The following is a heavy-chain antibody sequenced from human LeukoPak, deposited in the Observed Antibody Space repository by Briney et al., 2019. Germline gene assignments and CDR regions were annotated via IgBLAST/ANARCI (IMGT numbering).Heavy chain of an antibody. CDR2: IIPIFGTA. J-gene: IGHJ4*02. CDR1: GGTFSIYA. CDR3: ARGNYYDSSGHLYY. Sequence: ASVRVSCKASGGTFSIYAISGVRQAPGQGLEWRGGIIPIFGTANYAQKFQGRVTITADESTSTAYMELSSLRSEDTAVYYCARGNYYDSSGHLYYWGQGTLVTVSS. D-gene: IGHD3-22*01. V-gene: IGHV1-69*13.